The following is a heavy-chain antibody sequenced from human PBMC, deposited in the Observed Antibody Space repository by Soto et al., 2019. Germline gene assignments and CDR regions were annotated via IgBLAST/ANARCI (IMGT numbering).Heavy chain of an antibody. Sequence: ESGGGVVQPGRSLRLSCAASGFTFSNYGMHWVRQAPGKGLEWVAVISYDGSNKHYADSVKGRLTISRDNSKNMLYLQMNSLRAEDTAVYYCARVVGATTGVDYWGQGTLVTVSS. D-gene: IGHD1-26*01. J-gene: IGHJ4*02. CDR2: ISYDGSNK. CDR3: ARVVGATTGVDY. V-gene: IGHV3-30*03. CDR1: GFTFSNYG.